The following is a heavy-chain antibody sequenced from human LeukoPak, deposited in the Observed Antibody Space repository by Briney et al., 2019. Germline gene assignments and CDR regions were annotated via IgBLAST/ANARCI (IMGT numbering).Heavy chain of an antibody. CDR1: GFTFSSYG. J-gene: IGHJ5*02. Sequence: GGSLRLSCAASGFTFSSYGMHWVRQAPGKGLEWVAFIRYDGSNKYYADSVKGRFTISRDNSKNTLYLQMNSLRAEDTAVYYCARDQSSVAGTTYNWFDPWGKGTLVTVSS. D-gene: IGHD6-19*01. CDR2: IRYDGSNK. V-gene: IGHV3-30*02. CDR3: ARDQSSVAGTTYNWFDP.